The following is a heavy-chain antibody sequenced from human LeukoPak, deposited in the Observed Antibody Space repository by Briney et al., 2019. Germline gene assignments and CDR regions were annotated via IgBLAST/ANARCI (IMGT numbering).Heavy chain of an antibody. CDR1: GFTFSSYA. CDR3: AKTTVTRPYYFDY. D-gene: IGHD4-17*01. J-gene: IGHJ4*02. CDR2: ISGSGGST. V-gene: IGHV3-23*01. Sequence: PTGGSLRLSCAASGFTFSSYALTWVRQAPGKGLEWVSAISGSGGSTYYADSVKGRFTISRDNSKNTLYLQMNSLRAEDTAVYYCAKTTVTRPYYFDYWGQGTLVTVSA.